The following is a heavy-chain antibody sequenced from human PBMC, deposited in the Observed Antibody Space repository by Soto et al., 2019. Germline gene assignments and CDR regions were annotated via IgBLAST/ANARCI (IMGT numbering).Heavy chain of an antibody. CDR2: IKSKTDGGKK. Sequence: EVQLVESGGGLVKPGGSLRLSCAASDFPFSNAWMNWVRQSSGQGLEWVGRIKSKTDGGKKDYAAPVKGRFAISRDDSKNTLYLQMNSLKIGDTAVYYCTTDRFSTTWWDLYWGQGTLVTVSS. V-gene: IGHV3-15*07. CDR1: DFPFSNAW. D-gene: IGHD6-13*01. CDR3: TTDRFSTTWWDLY. J-gene: IGHJ4*02.